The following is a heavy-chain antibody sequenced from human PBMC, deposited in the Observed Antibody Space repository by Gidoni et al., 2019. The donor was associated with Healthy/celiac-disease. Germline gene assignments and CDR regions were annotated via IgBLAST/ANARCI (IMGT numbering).Heavy chain of an antibody. Sequence: QVLLQESSPGLVTPSQTLSLTCSVSGGSISSGSYYWSWLRQPAGKGLECIGRSYTSGSTNYNPSRKSRVTISVDTSKNQFTLKLSSVTAADTAVYDCASSSSYDYYDYGMDVWGQGTTVTVSS. CDR3: ASSSSYDYYDYGMDV. CDR1: GGSISSGSYY. CDR2: SYTSGST. J-gene: IGHJ6*02. D-gene: IGHD6-13*01. V-gene: IGHV4-61*02.